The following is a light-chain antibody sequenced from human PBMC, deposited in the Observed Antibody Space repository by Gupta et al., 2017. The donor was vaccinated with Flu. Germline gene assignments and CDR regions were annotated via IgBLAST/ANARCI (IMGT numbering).Light chain of an antibody. Sequence: TGSSYSIGGGDDVHWYNQMPATSPKLLIYGDNNRSSAVPARISGARYGTSASVATTGVQGEDEAVYYCQSEETNRSGVVFGGGTKLTVL. CDR1: SYSIGGGDD. V-gene: IGLV1-40*01. CDR2: GDN. CDR3: QSEETNRSGVV. J-gene: IGLJ3*02.